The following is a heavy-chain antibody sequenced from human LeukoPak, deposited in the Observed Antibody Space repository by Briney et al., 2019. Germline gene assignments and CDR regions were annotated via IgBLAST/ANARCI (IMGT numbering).Heavy chain of an antibody. D-gene: IGHD6-19*01. CDR1: GFTFSSYG. CDR3: AKDRYSSGWPSVPLDY. V-gene: IGHV3-30*18. CDR2: ISYDGSNK. J-gene: IGHJ4*02. Sequence: PAGGSLRLSCAASGFTFSSYGMHWVRQAPGKGLEWVAVISYDGSNKYYADSVKGRFTISRDNSKNTLYLQMNSLRAEDTAVYYCAKDRYSSGWPSVPLDYWGQGTLVTVSS.